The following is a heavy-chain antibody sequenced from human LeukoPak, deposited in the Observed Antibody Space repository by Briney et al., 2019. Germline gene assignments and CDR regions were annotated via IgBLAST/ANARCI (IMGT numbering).Heavy chain of an antibody. CDR2: INAGNGNT. Sequence: ASVKVSCKASGYTFTRYAMHWVRQAPGQRREWMGWINAGNGNTKYSQEFQGRVTITRDTSASTAYMELSSLRSEDMAVYYCARVVKYRSGPLTDLLPYYFDYWGQGTLVTVSS. CDR1: GYTFTRYA. V-gene: IGHV1-3*03. D-gene: IGHD6-19*01. CDR3: ARVVKYRSGPLTDLLPYYFDY. J-gene: IGHJ4*02.